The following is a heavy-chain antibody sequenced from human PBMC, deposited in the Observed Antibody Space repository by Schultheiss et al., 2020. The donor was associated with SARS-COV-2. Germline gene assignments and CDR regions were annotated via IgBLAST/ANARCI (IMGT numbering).Heavy chain of an antibody. J-gene: IGHJ6*03. D-gene: IGHD1-14*01. V-gene: IGHV3-7*01. CDR1: GFTFSSYW. Sequence: GGSLRLSCAASGFTFSSYWMSWVRQAPGKGLEWVANINQDGREKYYVDSVKGRFTFSRDNSKNSLSLQMNSLSAEDTAVYYCARDTRPRTHYYYYMDVWGKGTTVTVSS. CDR3: ARDTRPRTHYYYYMDV. CDR2: INQDGREK.